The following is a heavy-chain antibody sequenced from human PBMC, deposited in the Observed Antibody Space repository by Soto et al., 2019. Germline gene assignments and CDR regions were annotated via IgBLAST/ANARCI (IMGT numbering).Heavy chain of an antibody. J-gene: IGHJ3*02. CDR2: ISGSGGST. CDR1: GFTFSSYA. Sequence: GGSLRLSCAASGFTFSSYAMSWVRQAPGKGLEWVSAISGSGGSTYYADSVKGRFTISRDNSKNQVVLTMTNMDPVDTATYYCARIRGSGSYYRLVDAFDIWGQGTMVTVSS. V-gene: IGHV3-23*01. CDR3: ARIRGSGSYYRLVDAFDI. D-gene: IGHD3-10*01.